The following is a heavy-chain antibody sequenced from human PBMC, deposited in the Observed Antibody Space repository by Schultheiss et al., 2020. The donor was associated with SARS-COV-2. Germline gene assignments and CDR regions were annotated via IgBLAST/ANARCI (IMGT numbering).Heavy chain of an antibody. J-gene: IGHJ5*02. CDR2: INSDGSST. CDR1: GFTFSSYS. D-gene: IGHD1-1*01. Sequence: GGSLRLSCAASGFTFSSYSMNWVRQAPGKGLEWVSRINSDGSSTSYADSVKGRFTISRDNSKNTLYLQMNSLRAEDTAVYYCAVRGVVQLENGNWFDPWGQGTLVTVSS. V-gene: IGHV3-74*01. CDR3: AVRGVVQLENGNWFDP.